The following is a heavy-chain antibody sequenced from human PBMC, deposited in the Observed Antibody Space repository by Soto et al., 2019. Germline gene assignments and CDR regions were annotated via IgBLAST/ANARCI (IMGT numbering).Heavy chain of an antibody. J-gene: IGHJ4*02. D-gene: IGHD3-3*01. Sequence: PSETLSLTCTVSGGSISSYYWSWIRQPPGRGLEWIGYIYYSGSTNYNPSLKSRVTISVDTSKNQFSLKLSSVTAADTAVYYCARGGRYDFWSGYPTSLFDYWGQGTLVTVSS. CDR3: ARGGRYDFWSGYPTSLFDY. V-gene: IGHV4-59*08. CDR1: GGSISSYY. CDR2: IYYSGST.